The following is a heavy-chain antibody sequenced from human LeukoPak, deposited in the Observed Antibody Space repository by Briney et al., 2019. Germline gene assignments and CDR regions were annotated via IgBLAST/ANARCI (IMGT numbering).Heavy chain of an antibody. Sequence: ASVKVSCKASGYTFTSNYIHWVPQAPGQGLEWMGMIYPRDGSTSYAQKFQGRVTMTRDTSTSTVYMELSSLRSEDTAVYYCARDRATGTTIDYWGQGTLVTVSS. CDR2: IYPRDGST. CDR3: ARDRATGTTIDY. D-gene: IGHD1-1*01. J-gene: IGHJ4*02. V-gene: IGHV1-46*01. CDR1: GYTFTSNY.